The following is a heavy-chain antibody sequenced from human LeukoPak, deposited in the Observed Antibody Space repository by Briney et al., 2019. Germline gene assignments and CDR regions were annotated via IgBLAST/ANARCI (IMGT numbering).Heavy chain of an antibody. V-gene: IGHV4-39*01. Sequence: KPSETLSLTCTVSGSSISSSTYYWGWIRQPPGKGLEWIGSIYYSGSTYYNPSLKSRVTISVDTSKNQFSLKLSSVTAADAAVYYCARLSGNQLLFGLFDYWGQGTLVTVSS. CDR3: ARLSGNQLLFGLFDY. J-gene: IGHJ4*02. CDR1: GSSISSSTYY. D-gene: IGHD2-2*01. CDR2: IYYSGST.